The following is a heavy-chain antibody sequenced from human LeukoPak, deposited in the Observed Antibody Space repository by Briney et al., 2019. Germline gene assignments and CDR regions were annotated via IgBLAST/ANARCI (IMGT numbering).Heavy chain of an antibody. CDR1: GFAFSSYG. J-gene: IGHJ3*02. V-gene: IGHV3-33*01. CDR3: ARDGDAFDI. Sequence: GGSLRLSCAASGFAFSSYGMHWVHQAPGKGLEWVAVIWYDGSNKYYADSVKGRFTISRDNSKNTLYLQMNSLRAEDTAVYYCARDGDAFDIWGQGTMVTVSS. CDR2: IWYDGSNK.